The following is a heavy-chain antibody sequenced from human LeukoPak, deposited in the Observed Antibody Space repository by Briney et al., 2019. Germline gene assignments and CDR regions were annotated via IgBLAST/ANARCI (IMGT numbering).Heavy chain of an antibody. Sequence: SVNVSSKASGGTFSSCAISWVRQAPGQGLEWMGRIIPILGIANYAQKFQGRVTITADKSTSTAYMELSSLRSEDTAVYYCARRFSGSGSPITYWGQGTLVTVSS. CDR1: GGTFSSCA. J-gene: IGHJ4*02. D-gene: IGHD3-10*01. CDR3: ARRFSGSGSPITY. V-gene: IGHV1-69*04. CDR2: IIPILGIA.